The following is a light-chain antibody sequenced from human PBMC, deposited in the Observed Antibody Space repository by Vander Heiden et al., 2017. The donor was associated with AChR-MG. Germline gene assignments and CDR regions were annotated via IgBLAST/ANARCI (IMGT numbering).Light chain of an antibody. CDR1: QSSDSY. CDR3: QQRSNWPPTWT. CDR2: DAS. V-gene: IGKV3-11*01. Sequence: ETVLTQSPATLSLSPGERATLSCRASQSSDSYLAWYQQKPGQAPRLLIYDASNRATGIPARFSGSESGTDFTLTISSLEPEDFAVYYCQQRSNWPPTWTFGQGTKVEIK. J-gene: IGKJ1*01.